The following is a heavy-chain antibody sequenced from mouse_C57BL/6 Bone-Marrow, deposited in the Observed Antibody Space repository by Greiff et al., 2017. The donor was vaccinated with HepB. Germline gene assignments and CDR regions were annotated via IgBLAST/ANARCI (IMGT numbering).Heavy chain of an antibody. Sequence: ESGPGLVKPSQSLSLTCSVPGYSITSGYYWNWIRQFPGNKLEWMGYISYDGSNNYNPSLKNRISITRDTSKNQFFLKLNSVTTEDTATYYCAGKITTSDYWGQGTTLTVSS. V-gene: IGHV3-6*01. CDR1: GYSITSGYY. D-gene: IGHD1-1*01. CDR2: ISYDGSN. CDR3: AGKITTSDY. J-gene: IGHJ2*01.